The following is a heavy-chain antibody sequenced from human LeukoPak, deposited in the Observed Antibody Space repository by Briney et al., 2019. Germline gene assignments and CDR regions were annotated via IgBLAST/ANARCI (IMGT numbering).Heavy chain of an antibody. V-gene: IGHV4-39*07. CDR1: GGSISSSSYY. CDR3: ARAPYSGYDHGRFDP. CDR2: INHSGST. Sequence: SETLSLTCTVSGGSISSSSYYWGWIRQPPGKGLEWIGEINHSGSTNYNPSLKSRVTISVDTSKNQFSLKLSSVTAADTAVYYCARAPYSGYDHGRFDPWGQGTLVTVSS. J-gene: IGHJ5*02. D-gene: IGHD5-12*01.